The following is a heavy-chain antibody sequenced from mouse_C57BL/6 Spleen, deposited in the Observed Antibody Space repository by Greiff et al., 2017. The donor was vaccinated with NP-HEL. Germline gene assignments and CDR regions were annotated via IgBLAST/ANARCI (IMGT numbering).Heavy chain of an antibody. V-gene: IGHV1-42*01. CDR1: GYSFTGYY. J-gene: IGHJ4*01. CDR3: ARYGDYGNYYAMDY. CDR2: INPSTGGT. Sequence: VHVKQSGPELVKPGASVKISCKASGYSFTGYYMNWVKQSPEKSLEWIGEINPSTGGTTYNQKFKAKATLTVDKSSSTAYMQLKSLTSEDSAVYYCARYGDYGNYYAMDYWGQGTSVTVSS. D-gene: IGHD2-1*01.